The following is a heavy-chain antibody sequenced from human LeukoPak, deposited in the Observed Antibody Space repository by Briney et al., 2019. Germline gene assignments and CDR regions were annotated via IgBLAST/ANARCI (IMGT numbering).Heavy chain of an antibody. CDR1: GFTFSSYA. D-gene: IGHD3-22*01. CDR2: ISYDGSNK. Sequence: PGGSLRLSCAASGFTFSSYAMHWVRQAPGKGLEWVAVISYDGSNKYYADSVKGRFTISRDNSKNTLYLQTNSLRAEDTAVYYCARDLRYYDSSGYSASDYWGQGTLVTVSS. CDR3: ARDLRYYDSSGYSASDY. V-gene: IGHV3-30*04. J-gene: IGHJ4*02.